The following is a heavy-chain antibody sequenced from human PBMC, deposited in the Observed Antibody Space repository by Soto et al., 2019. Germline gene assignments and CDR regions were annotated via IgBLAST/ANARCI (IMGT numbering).Heavy chain of an antibody. CDR3: ARDIRVAVVADYYYYYGMDV. V-gene: IGHV1-69*01. CDR2: IIPIFGTA. Sequence: QVQLVQSGAEVKKPGSSVKVSCKASGGTFSSYAISWVRQAPGQGLEWMGGIIPIFGTANYAQKFQGRVTITADESTSTAYMELSSLRSEDTAVYYCARDIRVAVVADYYYYYGMDVWGQGTTVTVSS. CDR1: GGTFSSYA. D-gene: IGHD2-15*01. J-gene: IGHJ6*02.